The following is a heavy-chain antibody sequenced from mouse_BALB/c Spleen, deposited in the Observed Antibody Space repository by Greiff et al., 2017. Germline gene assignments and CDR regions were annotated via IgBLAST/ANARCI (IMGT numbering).Heavy chain of an antibody. CDR1: GYSFTGYT. V-gene: IGHV1-18*01. CDR2: INPYNGGT. J-gene: IGHJ3*01. CDR3: ARGNYDYDEGAFAY. Sequence: EGQLQQSGPELVKPGASMKISCKASGYSFTGYTMNWVKQSHGKNLEWIGRINPYNGGTSYNQKFKGKATLTVDKSSSTAYMELLSLTSEDSAVYYCARGNYDYDEGAFAYWGQGTLVTVSA. D-gene: IGHD2-4*01.